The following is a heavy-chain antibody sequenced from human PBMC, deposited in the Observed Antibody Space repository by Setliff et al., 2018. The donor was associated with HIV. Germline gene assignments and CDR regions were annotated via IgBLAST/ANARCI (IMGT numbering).Heavy chain of an antibody. CDR3: TRVFYSFWSGCFLYWYFDL. Sequence: GGSLRLSCTASGFTFGDYPMSWVRQSPGKGLEWVGFIGSNSYGGTTQYAASVKGRFTISRDDSKNIAFLQMDSLKTEDTGVYYCTRVFYSFWSGCFLYWYFDLWGRGTLVTVS. CDR2: IGSNSYGGTT. V-gene: IGHV3-49*04. D-gene: IGHD3-3*01. CDR1: GFTFGDYP. J-gene: IGHJ2*01.